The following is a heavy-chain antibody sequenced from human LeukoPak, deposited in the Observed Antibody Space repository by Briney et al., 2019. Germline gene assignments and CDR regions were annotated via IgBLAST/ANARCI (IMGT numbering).Heavy chain of an antibody. V-gene: IGHV4-39*01. D-gene: IGHD2-21*02. CDR1: GDSITNSNYF. J-gene: IGHJ4*02. Sequence: PSETLSLTCTVSGDSITNSNYFWGWIRQPPGQGLEWIGEVFYNGSTHYNPSLKSRVIISTDTSKNQFSLTLTAVTASDTAIYYCARRSPLVVVTAAHYYDCWGQGTLVTVSS. CDR2: VFYNGST. CDR3: ARRSPLVVVTAAHYYDC.